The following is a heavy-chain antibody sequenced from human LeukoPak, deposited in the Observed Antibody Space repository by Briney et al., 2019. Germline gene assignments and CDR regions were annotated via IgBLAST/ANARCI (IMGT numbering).Heavy chain of an antibody. CDR1: GFTFSSYA. V-gene: IGHV3-23*01. CDR3: AKDYRPHDFWSGLVDY. Sequence: PGGSPRLSCAASGFTFSSYAMSWVRQAPGKGLEWVSAISGSGGSTYYADSVKGRFTISRDNSKNTLYLQMNSLRAEDTAVYYCAKDYRPHDFWSGLVDYWGQGTLVTVSS. CDR2: ISGSGGST. D-gene: IGHD3-3*01. J-gene: IGHJ4*02.